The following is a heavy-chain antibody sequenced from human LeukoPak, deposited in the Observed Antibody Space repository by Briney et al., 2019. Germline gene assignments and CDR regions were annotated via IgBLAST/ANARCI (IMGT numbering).Heavy chain of an antibody. V-gene: IGHV3-53*01. D-gene: IGHD7-27*01. CDR2: IYSGGST. Sequence: GGSLRLSCAASGFTVSSNYMSWVRQAPGKGLEWVSVIYSGGSTYYADSVKGRFTISRDNSKNTLYLQMNSLRAEDTAVYYCATKLWTQYYFDYWGQGTLVTVSS. CDR1: GFTVSSNY. J-gene: IGHJ4*02. CDR3: ATKLWTQYYFDY.